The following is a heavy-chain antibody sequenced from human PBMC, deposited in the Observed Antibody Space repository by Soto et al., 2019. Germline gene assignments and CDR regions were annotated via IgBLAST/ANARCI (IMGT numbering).Heavy chain of an antibody. CDR1: GFNMRECS. V-gene: IGHV3-48*02. J-gene: IGHJ4*01. CDR3: VRDRDLYRDMVHGDL. Sequence: PGGSLRLSCEASGFNMRECSMKWVRQSPGKGLEWLAYITVISGKTVYADSVMGRFTISSDSARNSVYLQLNRLRDEDTAVYFCVRDRDLYRDMVHGDLWSQGTLVTVSS. D-gene: IGHD3-10*01. CDR2: ITVISGKT.